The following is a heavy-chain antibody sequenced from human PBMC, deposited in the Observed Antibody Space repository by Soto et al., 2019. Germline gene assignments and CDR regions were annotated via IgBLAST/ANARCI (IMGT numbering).Heavy chain of an antibody. CDR3: ARADWNDDFDY. Sequence: GGSLRLSCAASGFTFSSYEMNWVRQAPGKGLEWVSYISSSGSTIYYADSVKGRFTISRDNAKNSLYLQMNSLRAEDTAVYYCARADWNDDFDYWGQGTLVTVSS. J-gene: IGHJ4*02. V-gene: IGHV3-48*03. D-gene: IGHD1-1*01. CDR2: ISSSGSTI. CDR1: GFTFSSYE.